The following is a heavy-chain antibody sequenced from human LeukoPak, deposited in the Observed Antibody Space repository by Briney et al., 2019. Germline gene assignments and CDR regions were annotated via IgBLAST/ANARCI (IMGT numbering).Heavy chain of an antibody. V-gene: IGHV4-59*08. J-gene: IGHJ3*02. CDR3: ARHTSSSWHHDAFDI. CDR1: DGSISSYY. D-gene: IGHD6-13*01. CDR2: IYYSGST. Sequence: PSETLSLTCSVSDGSISSYYWSWIRQPPGKGLEWIGYIYYSGSTNYNPSLKSRVTISVDTSKNQFSLKLSSVTAADTAVYYCARHTSSSWHHDAFDIWGQGTMVTVSS.